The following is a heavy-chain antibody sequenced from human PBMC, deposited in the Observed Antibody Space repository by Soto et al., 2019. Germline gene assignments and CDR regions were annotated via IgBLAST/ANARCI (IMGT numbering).Heavy chain of an antibody. V-gene: IGHV5-51*01. D-gene: IGHD6-19*01. Sequence: GESLKISCKGSGYNFPNHWIAWVRQMPGKGLECMGLIYPGDSDTRYSPSFEGQVTISADKSISTALLQWSSLKASDTAMYYCARPFGSGYAMDVWGQGTTVTVSS. CDR3: ARPFGSGYAMDV. J-gene: IGHJ6*02. CDR1: GYNFPNHW. CDR2: IYPGDSDT.